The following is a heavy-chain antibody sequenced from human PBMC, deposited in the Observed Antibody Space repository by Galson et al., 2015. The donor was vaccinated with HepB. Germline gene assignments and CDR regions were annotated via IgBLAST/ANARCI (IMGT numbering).Heavy chain of an antibody. CDR1: GFTFSSYA. J-gene: IGHJ5*02. V-gene: IGHV3-23*01. CDR2: ISGSGGST. CDR3: AKDRTLRWHRNCNWFDP. Sequence: SLRLSCAASGFTFSSYAMSWVRQAPGKGLEWVSAISGSGGSTYYADSVKGRFTISRDNSKNTLYLQMNSLRAEDTAVYYCAKDRTLRWHRNCNWFDPWGQGTLVTVSS. D-gene: IGHD4-23*01.